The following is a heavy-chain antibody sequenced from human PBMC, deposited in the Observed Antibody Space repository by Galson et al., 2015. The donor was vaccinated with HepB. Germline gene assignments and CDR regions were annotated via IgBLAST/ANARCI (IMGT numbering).Heavy chain of an antibody. CDR1: GFTSSTYT. J-gene: IGHJ6*02. Sequence: SLRLSCAASGFTSSTYTMNWVRQASGKGLEWVSCISGSSGSIYYADSVKGRFTLSRDSAKNSLYLQMNSLRDEDTAVYYCARAALMDVWGQGTTVTVSS. CDR3: ARAALMDV. CDR2: ISGSSGSI. V-gene: IGHV3-48*02.